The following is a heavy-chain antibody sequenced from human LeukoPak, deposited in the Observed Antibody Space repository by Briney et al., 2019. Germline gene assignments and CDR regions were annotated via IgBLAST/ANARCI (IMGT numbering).Heavy chain of an antibody. CDR2: IYYSGTT. CDR3: ARRGIAAAGYDY. J-gene: IGHJ4*02. Sequence: SETLSLTCTVSGGSISSYYWSWIRQPPGKGLEWIGYIYYSGTTNYNPSLKSRVTILVDTSKNQFSLNLSSVTAAYTAVYYCARRGIAAAGYDYWGQGTLVTVSS. V-gene: IGHV4-59*08. CDR1: GGSISSYY. D-gene: IGHD6-13*01.